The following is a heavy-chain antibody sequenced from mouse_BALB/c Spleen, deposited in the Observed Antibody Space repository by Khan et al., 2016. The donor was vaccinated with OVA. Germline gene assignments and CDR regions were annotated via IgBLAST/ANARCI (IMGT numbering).Heavy chain of an antibody. D-gene: IGHD1-1*01. CDR1: GFTFSTYG. V-gene: IGHV5-6*01. CDR3: ARLAYYYDSEGFAY. J-gene: IGHJ3*01. Sequence: EVELVESGGDLVEPGGSLKLSCAASGFTFSTYGMSWVRQTPDKRLEWVATISTGGHYTYYPDSVRGRFTISRDNAKNTLYLQMTSLKSEDTAMLYGARLAYYYDSEGFAYWGQGTLVTGSA. CDR2: ISTGGHYT.